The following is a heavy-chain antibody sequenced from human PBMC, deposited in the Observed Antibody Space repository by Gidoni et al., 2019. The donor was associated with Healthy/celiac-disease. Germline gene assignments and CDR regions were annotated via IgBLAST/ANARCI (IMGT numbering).Heavy chain of an antibody. J-gene: IGHJ6*02. CDR2: IIPIFGTA. Sequence: QVQLVQSGAAVTKPGSSVKVSCQASGGTFSSYAISWVRQAPGQGLEWMGGIIPIFGTANYAQKFQGRVTITADESTSTAYMELSSLRSEDTAVYYCARNSGSYNYYYYGMDVWGQGTTVTVSS. CDR3: ARNSGSYNYYYYGMDV. V-gene: IGHV1-69*01. D-gene: IGHD1-26*01. CDR1: GGTFSSYA.